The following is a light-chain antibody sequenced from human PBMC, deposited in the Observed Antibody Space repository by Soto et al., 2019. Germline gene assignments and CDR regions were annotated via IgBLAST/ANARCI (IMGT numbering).Light chain of an antibody. CDR1: QSISRW. V-gene: IGKV1-5*01. Sequence: DIQMTQSPSSLSASVGDRVTITCRASQSISRWLAWYQEKPGKAPKVLIYDASNLESGVPSRFSGNGSGTEFTLTISRLQPDDFATYYCQQYSSYWTFGQGTKVDIK. CDR2: DAS. J-gene: IGKJ1*01. CDR3: QQYSSYWT.